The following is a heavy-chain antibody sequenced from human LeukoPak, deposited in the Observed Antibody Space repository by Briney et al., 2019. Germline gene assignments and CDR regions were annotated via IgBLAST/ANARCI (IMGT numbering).Heavy chain of an antibody. Sequence: PSQTLSLTCTVSGGSISSGDYYWSWIRQPPGKGLEWIVYIYYSGSTYYNPSLKSRVTISVDTSKNQFSLKLSSVTAADTAVYYCASLYSSSWYDYFDYWGQGTLVTVSS. CDR2: IYYSGST. CDR1: GGSISSGDYY. D-gene: IGHD6-13*01. CDR3: ASLYSSSWYDYFDY. J-gene: IGHJ4*02. V-gene: IGHV4-30-4*01.